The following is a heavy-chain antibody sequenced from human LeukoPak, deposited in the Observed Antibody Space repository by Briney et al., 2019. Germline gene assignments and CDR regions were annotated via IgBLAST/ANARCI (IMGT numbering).Heavy chain of an antibody. D-gene: IGHD1-26*01. Sequence: SETLTLPCAVSGYPITRDYYWGWIRQPPGKGLEGSGSIYHSGSTYYNPSLKSRVAMSIDTSKNQFSLKLNSVTAADTAVYYCARKGGGRWYFDYWGQGTLVTVSS. CDR2: IYHSGST. CDR1: GYPITRDYY. J-gene: IGHJ4*02. V-gene: IGHV4-38-2*01. CDR3: ARKGGGRWYFDY.